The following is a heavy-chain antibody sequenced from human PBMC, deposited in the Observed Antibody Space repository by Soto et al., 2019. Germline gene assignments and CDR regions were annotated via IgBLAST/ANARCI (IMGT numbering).Heavy chain of an antibody. CDR3: ARIIVGATGVFDL. D-gene: IGHD1-26*01. Sequence: ASLKVSCKASGCTFSGYDMHWVRQAPGQGLEWMGWVNPNSGGTKYAQRFQGRVTMTRDTSISTAYMELSRLRSDDTAMYYCARIIVGATGVFDLWGQGTLVTVSS. V-gene: IGHV1-2*02. CDR2: VNPNSGGT. J-gene: IGHJ4*02. CDR1: GCTFSGYD.